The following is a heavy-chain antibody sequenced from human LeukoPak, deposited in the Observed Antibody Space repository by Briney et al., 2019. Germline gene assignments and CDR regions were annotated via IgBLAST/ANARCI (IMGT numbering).Heavy chain of an antibody. Sequence: ASVKVSCKASGYTFTSYYMHWVRQAPGQGLEWMGIINPSGGSTSYAQKFQGRVTMTRDTSTSTAYMELRSLRSDDTAVYYCARAGKGYYYYYYMDVWGKGTTVTVSS. CDR3: ARAGKGYYYYYYMDV. CDR1: GYTFTSYY. V-gene: IGHV1-46*01. J-gene: IGHJ6*03. CDR2: INPSGGST.